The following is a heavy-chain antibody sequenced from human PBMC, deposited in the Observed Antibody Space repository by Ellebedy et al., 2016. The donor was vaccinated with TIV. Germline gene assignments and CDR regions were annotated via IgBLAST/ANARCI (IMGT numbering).Heavy chain of an antibody. CDR2: FDPEDGET. CDR1: GYTLTELS. Sequence: AASVKVSCKVSGYTLTELSMHWVRQAPGKGLEWMGGFDPEDGETIYAQKFQGRVAMTEDTSTDTAYMELSSLRSEDMAVYYCATRITAYYDILTGYGGSFDYWGQGTLVTVSS. D-gene: IGHD3-9*01. J-gene: IGHJ4*02. CDR3: ATRITAYYDILTGYGGSFDY. V-gene: IGHV1-24*01.